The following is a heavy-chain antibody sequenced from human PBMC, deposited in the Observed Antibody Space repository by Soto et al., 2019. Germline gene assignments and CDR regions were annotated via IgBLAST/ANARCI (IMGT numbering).Heavy chain of an antibody. D-gene: IGHD6-19*01. CDR1: GFTFSSYA. CDR3: AQIANGWFSAFDI. Sequence: EVQLLESGGGLVQPGGSLRLSCAASGFTFSSYAMSWVRQAPGKGLEWVSAISGSGGTTYYADSVKGRFTFSRDNSKNTLSLQMNSLRAEATAVYYCAQIANGWFSAFDIWGQGTMVTVSS. CDR2: ISGSGGTT. J-gene: IGHJ3*02. V-gene: IGHV3-23*01.